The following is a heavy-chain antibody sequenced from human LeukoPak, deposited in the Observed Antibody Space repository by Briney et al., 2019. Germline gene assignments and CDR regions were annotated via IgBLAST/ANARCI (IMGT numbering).Heavy chain of an antibody. CDR2: ITSDGSTT. CDR3: ARDQGSYGLFDY. V-gene: IGHV3-74*01. J-gene: IGHJ4*02. D-gene: IGHD5-18*01. Sequence: GGSLRLSCAASGFTFSNYYMHCVRQVPGTGLVWVSRITSDGSTTRYADSVKGRFTISRDNGKNTLYLQMNSLRAEDTAVYYCARDQGSYGLFDYWGQGTLVTVSP. CDR1: GFTFSNYY.